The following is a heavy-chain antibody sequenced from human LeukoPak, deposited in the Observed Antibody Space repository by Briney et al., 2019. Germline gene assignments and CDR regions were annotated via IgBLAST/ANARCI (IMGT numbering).Heavy chain of an antibody. CDR1: GFSFTSYW. CDR2: IYPGDSDT. V-gene: IGHV5-51*01. D-gene: IGHD3-10*01. J-gene: IGHJ6*02. CDR3: ARVGRVGSYYYGMDV. Sequence: GESLRISCMGSGFSFTSYWVGWVRQMPGKGLEWTGIIYPGDSDTRYSPSFQGQVTISADKSISTAYLQWSSLKASDTAMYYCARVGRVGSYYYGMDVWGQGTTATVSS.